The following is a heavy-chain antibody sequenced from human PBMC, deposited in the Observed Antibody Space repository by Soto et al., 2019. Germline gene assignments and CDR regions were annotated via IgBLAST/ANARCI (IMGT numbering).Heavy chain of an antibody. D-gene: IGHD5-18*01. CDR2: FYYSGST. Sequence: SETLSLTCTVSGGSISSTSYYWAWIRQPPGKGLEWIGNFYYSGSTYYNPSLKSRVTISLDTSKNQFSLKLSSVTAAGSAVYYCATRGYSYGRPFDYWGQGTLVTVSS. J-gene: IGHJ4*02. CDR1: GGSISSTSYY. V-gene: IGHV4-39*01. CDR3: ATRGYSYGRPFDY.